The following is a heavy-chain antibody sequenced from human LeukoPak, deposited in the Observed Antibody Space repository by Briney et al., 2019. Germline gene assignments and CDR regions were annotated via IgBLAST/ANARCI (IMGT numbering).Heavy chain of an antibody. CDR2: SSGSGSTI. Sequence: GGSLRLSCAASGFTFSDYSLNWIRQAPGKGREWVSYSSGSGSTIYSADSVKGRFTISRDNAKNSLYLQMNSLRAEDTAVYYCASGNSAHWFWGQGTLVTVSS. V-gene: IGHV3-48*04. CDR1: GFTFSDYS. CDR3: ASGNSAHWF. D-gene: IGHD1-26*01. J-gene: IGHJ1*01.